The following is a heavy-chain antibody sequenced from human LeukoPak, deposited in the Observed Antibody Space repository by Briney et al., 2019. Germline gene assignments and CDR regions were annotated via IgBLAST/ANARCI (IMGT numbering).Heavy chain of an antibody. D-gene: IGHD3-10*01. Sequence: SETLSLTYTVSGGSISSSSYYWGWIRQPPGKGLEWIGSIYYSGSTYYNPSLKSRVTISVDTSKNQFSLKLSSVTAADTAVYYCARPFGGLLWFGELSSDHWGQGTLVTVSS. CDR3: ARPFGGLLWFGELSSDH. J-gene: IGHJ5*02. V-gene: IGHV4-39*01. CDR2: IYYSGST. CDR1: GGSISSSSYY.